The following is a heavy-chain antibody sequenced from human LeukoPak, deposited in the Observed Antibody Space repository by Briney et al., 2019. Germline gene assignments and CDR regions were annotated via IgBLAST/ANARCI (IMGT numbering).Heavy chain of an antibody. D-gene: IGHD1-26*01. Sequence: KPSETLSLTCTVSGGSISYYYWSWIRQPPGKGLEWIGYIYYSGSTNYNPSLKSRVTISVDTSQNQFSLKLSSVTAADTALYYCARKRSPGSYYDAFDIWGQGTMVTVSS. CDR1: GGSISYYY. V-gene: IGHV4-59*01. CDR2: IYYSGST. CDR3: ARKRSPGSYYDAFDI. J-gene: IGHJ3*02.